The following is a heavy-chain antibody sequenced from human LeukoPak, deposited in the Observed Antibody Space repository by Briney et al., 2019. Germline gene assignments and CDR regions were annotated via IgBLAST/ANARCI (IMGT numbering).Heavy chain of an antibody. Sequence: GGSLRLSCAASRFTFSSYGMHWVRQAPGKGLEWVAVISYDGSNKYYADSVKGRFTISRDNSKNTLYLQMNSLRAEDTAVYYCARATDGDYVPYWGQGTLVTVSS. J-gene: IGHJ4*02. V-gene: IGHV3-30*03. D-gene: IGHD4-17*01. CDR3: ARATDGDYVPY. CDR1: RFTFSSYG. CDR2: ISYDGSNK.